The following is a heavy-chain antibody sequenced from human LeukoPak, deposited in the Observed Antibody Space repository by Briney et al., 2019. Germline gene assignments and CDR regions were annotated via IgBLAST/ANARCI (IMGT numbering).Heavy chain of an antibody. CDR1: GFTFSSYS. CDR2: ISSSSSYI. CDR3: ARHSGHDFDY. Sequence: GGALRLSCAASGFTFSSYSMNWVRQAPGKGLEWVSSISSSSSYIYYADSVKGRFTISRDNAKNSLYLQMNSLRAEDTAVYYCARHSGHDFDYWGQGTLVTVSS. D-gene: IGHD2-15*01. V-gene: IGHV3-21*01. J-gene: IGHJ4*02.